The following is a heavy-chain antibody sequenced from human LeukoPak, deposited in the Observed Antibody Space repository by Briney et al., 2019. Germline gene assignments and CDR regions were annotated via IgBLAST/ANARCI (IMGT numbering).Heavy chain of an antibody. J-gene: IGHJ5*02. CDR2: SFHTGHT. Sequence: SSETLSLTCNVSGSSINSDSYWGWIRQPPGKGLEWIASSFHTGHTYKNPSLKSRLTTSVDTSKNQFSLKLRSVTVADTAIYYCAQVIKRRRFAPWGQGTLVTVSS. D-gene: IGHD2/OR15-2a*01. V-gene: IGHV4-38-2*02. CDR1: GSSINSDSY. CDR3: AQVIKRRRFAP.